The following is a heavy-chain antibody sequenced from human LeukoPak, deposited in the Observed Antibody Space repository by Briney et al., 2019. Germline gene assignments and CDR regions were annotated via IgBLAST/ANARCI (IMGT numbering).Heavy chain of an antibody. CDR3: ARRGIAVAGRFDP. CDR2: IYYSGST. CDR1: GGSISSYY. V-gene: IGHV4-59*08. Sequence: SETLSLTCTVSGGSISSYYWSWIRQPPGKGLEWIGYIYYSGSTNYNPSLKSRVTISVDTSKNQFSLKLSSVTAADTAVYYCARRGIAVAGRFDPWGQGTLVTVSS. D-gene: IGHD6-19*01. J-gene: IGHJ5*02.